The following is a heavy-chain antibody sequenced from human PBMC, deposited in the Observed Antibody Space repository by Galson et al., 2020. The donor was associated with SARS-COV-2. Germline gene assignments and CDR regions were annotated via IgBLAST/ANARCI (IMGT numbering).Heavy chain of an antibody. Sequence: KMSGPTLVKPTETLTLTCTVSGFSLSNARMGVSWIRQPPGKALEWLAHIFSNDEKSYSTSLKSRLTISKDTSKSQVVLTMTNMDPVDTATYYCARTRIVVVPAAMQGHKHYYYYGMDVWGQGTTVTVSS. CDR2: IFSNDEK. CDR1: GFSLSNARMG. V-gene: IGHV2-26*01. D-gene: IGHD2-2*01. J-gene: IGHJ6*02. CDR3: ARTRIVVVPAAMQGHKHYYYYGMDV.